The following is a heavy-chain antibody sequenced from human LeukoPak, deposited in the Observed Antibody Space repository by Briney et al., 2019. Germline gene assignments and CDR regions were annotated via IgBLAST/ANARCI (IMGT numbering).Heavy chain of an antibody. CDR3: ARGSGSYLRSWYFDY. V-gene: IGHV1-69*04. CDR1: GGTFSSYA. Sequence: SVKVSCKASGGTFSSYAISWVRQAPGQGLEWMGRIIPILGIANYAQKFQGRVTITADKSTSTAYMELSSLRSEDTAVYYCARGSGSYLRSWYFDYWGQGTLVTVSS. CDR2: IIPILGIA. J-gene: IGHJ4*02. D-gene: IGHD1-26*01.